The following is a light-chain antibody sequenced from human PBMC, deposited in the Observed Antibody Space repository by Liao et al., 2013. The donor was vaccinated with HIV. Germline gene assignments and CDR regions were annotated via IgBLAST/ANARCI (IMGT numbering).Light chain of an antibody. CDR2: FDS. V-gene: IGLV3-21*01. CDR3: QAWDSGSYVV. J-gene: IGLJ2*01. Sequence: SYVLTQPPSVSVAPGKTARITCGGEDIGSKSVHWYHQKPGQAPVLVIYFDSDRPSGIPERFSGSNSGNTATLTISGTQAIDEADYYCQAWDSGSYVVFGGGTKLTVL. CDR1: DIGSKS.